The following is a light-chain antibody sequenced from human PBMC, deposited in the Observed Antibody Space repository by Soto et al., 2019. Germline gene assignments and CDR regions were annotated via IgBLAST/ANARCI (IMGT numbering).Light chain of an antibody. V-gene: IGLV2-8*01. CDR3: KSYAGSNTYV. Sequence: SCLTQPPSASGSPGQSVTISYTGTKNDLGVYDFVSWYPPHPGKAPRLLISEVVQRPSGVPDRFSGSKSGNTASLTVSGLQAADEADYFCKSYAGSNTYVFGSGTKVTVL. J-gene: IGLJ1*01. CDR1: KNDLGVYDF. CDR2: EVV.